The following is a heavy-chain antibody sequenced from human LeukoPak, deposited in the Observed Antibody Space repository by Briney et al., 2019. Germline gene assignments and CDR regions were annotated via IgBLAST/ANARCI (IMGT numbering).Heavy chain of an antibody. J-gene: IGHJ4*02. CDR1: GFTFSSYA. CDR3: AKVLESSFDY. D-gene: IGHD1-26*01. V-gene: IGHV3-23*01. Sequence: PGGSLRLSCAASGFTFSSYAMSGVRQAPGKGLEWVSAISGSGGSTYYADSAKGRFTISRDNSKNTLYLQMNSLRAEDTAVYYCAKVLESSFDYWGQGTLVTVSS. CDR2: ISGSGGST.